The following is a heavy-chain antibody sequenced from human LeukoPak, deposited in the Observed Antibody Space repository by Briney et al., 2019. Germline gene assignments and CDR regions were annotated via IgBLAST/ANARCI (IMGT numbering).Heavy chain of an antibody. J-gene: IGHJ4*02. D-gene: IGHD2-15*01. V-gene: IGHV1-2*06. CDR3: ASVCSGGSCYPGYYFDY. Sequence: ASVKVSCKASGYTFTGYYMHWVRQAPGQGLEWMGRINPNSGGTNYAQKFQGRVTMTRDTSISTAYMELSRLRSDDTAVYYCASVCSGGSCYPGYYFDYWGQGTLVTVSS. CDR1: GYTFTGYY. CDR2: INPNSGGT.